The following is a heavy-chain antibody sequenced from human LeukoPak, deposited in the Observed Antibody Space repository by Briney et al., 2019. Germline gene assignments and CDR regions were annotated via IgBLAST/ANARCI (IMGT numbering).Heavy chain of an antibody. Sequence: SETLSLTCTVSGGSISNSFWTWIRQPPGKGLEWIGIISYSGNTYYNPSLKSRVTISADTSKNQLSLQLTSVTAADTAVYYCARSSVSSMGTMDVWGHGTTVTVSS. CDR2: ISYSGNT. J-gene: IGHJ6*02. V-gene: IGHV4-39*01. CDR3: ARSSVSSMGTMDV. CDR1: GGSISNSF. D-gene: IGHD2/OR15-2a*01.